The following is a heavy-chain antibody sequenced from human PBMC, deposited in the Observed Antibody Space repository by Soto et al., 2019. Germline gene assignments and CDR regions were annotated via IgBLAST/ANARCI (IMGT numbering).Heavy chain of an antibody. V-gene: IGHV1-18*01. CDR2: INIYSGDA. CDR3: ARALYYYDNSGLAY. CDR1: GYTFTSYG. Sequence: QVRLEQSGPEVKKTGASVKVSCKASGYTFTSYGISWVRQAPGQGLEWMGWINIYSGDANYAQRFQDRVTMTRDTSTNTVYMEMRSLRSDDTAVYYCARALYYYDNSGLAYWGQGTLVTVS. J-gene: IGHJ4*02. D-gene: IGHD3-22*01.